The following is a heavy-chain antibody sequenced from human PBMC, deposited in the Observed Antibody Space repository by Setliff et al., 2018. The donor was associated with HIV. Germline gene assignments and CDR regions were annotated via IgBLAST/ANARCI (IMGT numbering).Heavy chain of an antibody. CDR2: INPSGGTT. Sequence: ASVKVSCKASGYPFTSYYVEWVRQAPGQGLEWMGIINPSGGTTEYAQGFQGRVAMTRDTSTSTVYMELRSLRSEDTAVYYCARGYDSSRHGGDYWGQGTLVTVS. V-gene: IGHV1-46*01. CDR1: GYPFTSYY. D-gene: IGHD3-22*01. J-gene: IGHJ4*02. CDR3: ARGYDSSRHGGDY.